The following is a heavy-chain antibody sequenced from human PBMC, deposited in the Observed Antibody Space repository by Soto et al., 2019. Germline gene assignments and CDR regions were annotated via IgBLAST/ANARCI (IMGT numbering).Heavy chain of an antibody. D-gene: IGHD1-1*01. J-gene: IGHJ2*01. CDR2: MYHTGIT. CDR1: RGSISSSNW. Sequence: QVQLQESGPGLVKPSGTLSLTCAVSRGSISSSNWWSWVRQSPGKGLEWIGAMYHTGITNYSPSLKSRGTMSVDKYKNQFSLKLSSVTAADTAVYYCARESYNESNVGYFDLWGRGTLVSVSS. V-gene: IGHV4-4*02. CDR3: ARESYNESNVGYFDL.